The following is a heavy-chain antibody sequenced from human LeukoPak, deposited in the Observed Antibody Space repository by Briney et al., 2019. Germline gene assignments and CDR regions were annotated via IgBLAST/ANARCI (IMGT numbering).Heavy chain of an antibody. J-gene: IGHJ5*02. V-gene: IGHV5-51*01. CDR1: GSRFTSYW. CDR2: IYPGDSNT. Sequence: GASLKISCKGSGSRFTSYWIGWVRQMPGKGLEWMGIIYPGDSNTKYSPSFKGQVTISADKSISTAYLQWSSLKASDTAMYYCARPGGHCSGGSCYHWFDPWGQGTLVTVSS. D-gene: IGHD2-15*01. CDR3: ARPGGHCSGGSCYHWFDP.